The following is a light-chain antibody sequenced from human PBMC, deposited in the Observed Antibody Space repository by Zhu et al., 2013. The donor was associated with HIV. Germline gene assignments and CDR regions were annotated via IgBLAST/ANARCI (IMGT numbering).Light chain of an antibody. CDR3: GTWDHSLSAVV. V-gene: IGLV1-51*01. Sequence: QSVLPQPPSVSAAPGQKVTISCSGSSSNIENNFVSWYQHLPGTAPKLLIYDNTKRPSGIPFRFSGSKSGTSATLAITALQTGDEADYSCGTWDHSLSAVVFGGGTKVTVL. CDR1: SSNIENNF. CDR2: DNT. J-gene: IGLJ2*01.